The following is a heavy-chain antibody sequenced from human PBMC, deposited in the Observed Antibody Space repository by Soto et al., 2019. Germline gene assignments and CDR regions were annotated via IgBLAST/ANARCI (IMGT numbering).Heavy chain of an antibody. CDR1: GYTFTGYY. V-gene: IGHV1-2*02. Sequence: ASVKVSCKASGYTFTGYYMHWVRQAPGQGLEWMGWINPNSGGTNYAQKFQGRVTMTRDTSISTAYMELSRLRSDDTAVYYCAREVGGSRGQRDYSYGMDVWGQGTTVTVSS. D-gene: IGHD3-16*01. CDR3: AREVGGSRGQRDYSYGMDV. CDR2: INPNSGGT. J-gene: IGHJ6*02.